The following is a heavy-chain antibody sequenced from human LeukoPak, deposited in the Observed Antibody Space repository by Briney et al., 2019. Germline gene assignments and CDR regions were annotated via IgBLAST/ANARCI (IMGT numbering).Heavy chain of an antibody. Sequence: SVKVSCKASGGTFSSYAVSWVRQAPGQGLEWMGGIIPIFGTANYAQKFQGRVTITTDESTSTAYMELSSLRSEDTAVYYCASGASGGSWFPFDYWGQGTLVTVSS. CDR2: IIPIFGTA. J-gene: IGHJ4*02. D-gene: IGHD6-13*01. CDR3: ASGASGGSWFPFDY. V-gene: IGHV1-69*05. CDR1: GGTFSSYA.